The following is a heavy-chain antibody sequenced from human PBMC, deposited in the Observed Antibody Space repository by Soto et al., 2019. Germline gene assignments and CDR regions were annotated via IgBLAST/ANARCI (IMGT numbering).Heavy chain of an antibody. J-gene: IGHJ5*02. CDR2: IYTGGST. V-gene: IGHV3-53*01. CDR3: AGGYCSGGSCFPNWFDP. D-gene: IGHD2-15*01. CDR1: GFTVSSNY. Sequence: EVQLVESGGGLIQPGGSLRLSCAASGFTVSSNYMSWVRQAPGKGLEWVSVIYTGGSTYYADSVKGRFIISRDNSKNTLYLQMNSLRAEDTAVYYCAGGYCSGGSCFPNWFDPWGQGTQVTVSS.